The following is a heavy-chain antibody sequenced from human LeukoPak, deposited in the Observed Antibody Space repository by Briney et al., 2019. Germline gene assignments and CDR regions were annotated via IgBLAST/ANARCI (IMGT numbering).Heavy chain of an antibody. V-gene: IGHV1-8*01. CDR3: ARAATGYSSSWTYYYYYYMDV. CDR2: MNPNSGNT. Sequence: ASVKVSCKASGYTFTSYDINWVRQATGQGLEWMGWMNPNSGNTGYAQKFQGRVTMTRNTSISTAYMELSSLRSEDTAVYYCARAATGYSSSWTYYYYYYMDVWGKGTTVTISS. J-gene: IGHJ6*03. CDR1: GYTFTSYD. D-gene: IGHD6-13*01.